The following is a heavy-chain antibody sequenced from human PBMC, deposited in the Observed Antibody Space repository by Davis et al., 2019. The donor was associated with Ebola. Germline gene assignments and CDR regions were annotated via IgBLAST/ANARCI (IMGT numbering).Heavy chain of an antibody. CDR2: IYVGDSDT. D-gene: IGHD6-13*01. CDR3: ARHEHSSSWSTMGY. J-gene: IGHJ4*02. CDR1: GYTFSSYW. Sequence: GESLKISCKGSGYTFSSYWIAWVRQLPGKGLEWMGIIYVGDSDTRYSPSFQGQVTISADNSISTAYLLWSSLKASDTAMYYCARHEHSSSWSTMGYWGQGTLVTVSS. V-gene: IGHV5-51*01.